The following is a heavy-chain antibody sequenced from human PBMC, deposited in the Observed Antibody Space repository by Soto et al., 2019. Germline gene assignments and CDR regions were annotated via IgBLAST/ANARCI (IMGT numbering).Heavy chain of an antibody. CDR1: GGSISSGGYS. Sequence: SETLSLTCAVSGGSISSGGYSWSWIRQPPGKGLEWIGYIYHSGSTYYNPSLKGRVTISVDRSKNQFSLKLSSVTAADTAVYYCARVPDVWGQGTTVTVSS. V-gene: IGHV4-30-2*01. J-gene: IGHJ6*02. CDR3: ARVPDV. CDR2: IYHSGST.